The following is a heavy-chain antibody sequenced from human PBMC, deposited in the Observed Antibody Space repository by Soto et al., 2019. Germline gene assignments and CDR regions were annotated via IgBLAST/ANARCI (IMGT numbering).Heavy chain of an antibody. CDR1: GFTFGDYA. D-gene: IGHD6-13*01. V-gene: IGHV3-49*03. Sequence: PGGSLRLSCTPSGFTFGDYAMCWFRQAPGKGLEWVGVVRSKAYGGTTDYAAFVKGRFDISRDDSKSVAYLQMNSVTTEDTAVYFCARYTYTSRYSYYGMDVWGQGTTVTVSS. CDR3: ARYTYTSRYSYYGMDV. CDR2: VRSKAYGGTT. J-gene: IGHJ6*02.